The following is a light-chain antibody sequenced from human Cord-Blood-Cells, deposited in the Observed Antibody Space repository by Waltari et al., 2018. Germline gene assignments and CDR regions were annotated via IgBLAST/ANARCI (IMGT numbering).Light chain of an antibody. J-gene: IGKJ1*01. V-gene: IGKV3-15*01. CDR2: GAS. CDR1: QSVSSN. Sequence: EIVMTQSPATPSVSPGERATLPCRASQSVSSNLAWYQQKPGQAPRLLIYGASTRATGSPARFSGSGSGTEFTLTISSLQSEDFAVYYCQQYNNWPPWTFGQGTKVEIK. CDR3: QQYNNWPPWT.